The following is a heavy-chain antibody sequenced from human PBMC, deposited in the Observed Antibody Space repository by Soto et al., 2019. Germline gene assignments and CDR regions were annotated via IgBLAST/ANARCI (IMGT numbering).Heavy chain of an antibody. CDR1: GGSVNVGDHF. CDR3: ARLPGYCSGDSCRIDY. V-gene: IGHV4-31*03. Sequence: SETLSLTCTVSGGSVNVGDHFWSWIRQYPGRGLEWIGYISYSGNTYYNPSLKSRITLSLDMSKSQFSLKLTSVTAADTALYYCARLPGYCSGDSCRIDYWGQGTLVTVSS. J-gene: IGHJ4*02. D-gene: IGHD2-15*01. CDR2: ISYSGNT.